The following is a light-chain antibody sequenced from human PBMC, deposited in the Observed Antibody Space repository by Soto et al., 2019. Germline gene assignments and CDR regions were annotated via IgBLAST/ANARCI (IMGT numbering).Light chain of an antibody. Sequence: DIQLTQSPSSLSESAGDRFTITCRASQGISTYLNWYQQKPGKAPKLLIYAASSLQSGVPSRFSGSGSETDFTLTISSLQPEDFATYSCQQSYSTTWTFGQGTKVDI. CDR3: QQSYSTTWT. J-gene: IGKJ1*01. CDR1: QGISTY. V-gene: IGKV1-39*01. CDR2: AAS.